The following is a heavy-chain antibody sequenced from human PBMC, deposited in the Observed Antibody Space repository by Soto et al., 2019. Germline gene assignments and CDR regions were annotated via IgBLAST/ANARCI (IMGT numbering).Heavy chain of an antibody. CDR2: ISGSGGST. V-gene: IGHV3-23*01. CDR3: AKPEPFQYYYDSSGYFDY. J-gene: IGHJ4*02. Sequence: PGGSLRLSCAASGFTFSIYAMSWFRQAPGKGLEWVSAISGSGGSTYYADSVKGRFTISRDNSKNTLYLQMNSLRAEDTAVYYCAKPEPFQYYYDSSGYFDYWGQGTLVTVSS. CDR1: GFTFSIYA. D-gene: IGHD3-22*01.